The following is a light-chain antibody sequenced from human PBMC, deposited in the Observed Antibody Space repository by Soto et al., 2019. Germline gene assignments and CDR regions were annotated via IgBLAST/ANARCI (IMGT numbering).Light chain of an antibody. Sequence: DIQMTQSPSSLSASVGDRVTITCQASQDITNYLSWYQQKPGKAPELLIYDASNLETGVPSRFSGSGSGIDFTFTISSLQPEDTATYYCQQYDDLPFTFGPGTKVDIK. CDR1: QDITNY. V-gene: IGKV1-33*01. CDR3: QQYDDLPFT. J-gene: IGKJ3*01. CDR2: DAS.